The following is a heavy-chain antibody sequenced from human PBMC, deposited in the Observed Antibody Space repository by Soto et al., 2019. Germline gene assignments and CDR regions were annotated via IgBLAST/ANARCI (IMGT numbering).Heavy chain of an antibody. CDR1: GFTFSNYV. CDR3: ARDSSGGY. Sequence: PGGSLRLSCTASGFTFSNYVMSWVRQAPGRGLEWVSAVSGSGISTFYADSVKGRFTISRDNAKNSLYLQMNSLRDEDTAVYYCARDSSGGYWGQGTLVTVSS. J-gene: IGHJ4*02. CDR2: VSGSGIST. V-gene: IGHV3-23*01. D-gene: IGHD6-19*01.